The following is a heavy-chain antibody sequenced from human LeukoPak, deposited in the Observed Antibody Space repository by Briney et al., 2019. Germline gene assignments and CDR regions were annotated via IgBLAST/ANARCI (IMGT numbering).Heavy chain of an antibody. V-gene: IGHV1-18*01. D-gene: IGHD3-3*01. J-gene: IGHJ4*02. CDR2: ISAYNGNT. Sequence: ASVKVSCKASGYTFTSYGISWVRQAPGQGLEWMGWISAYNGNTNYAQKLQGRVTITANESTSTAYMELSSLRSEDTAVYYCARDLGYDFWTGSFGYWGQGTLVTVSS. CDR1: GYTFTSYG. CDR3: ARDLGYDFWTGSFGY.